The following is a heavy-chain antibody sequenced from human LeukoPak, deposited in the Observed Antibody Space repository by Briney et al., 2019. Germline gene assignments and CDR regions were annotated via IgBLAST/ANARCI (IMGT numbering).Heavy chain of an antibody. V-gene: IGHV1-69*04. Sequence: GASVKVSCKASLCTVSSYAISWVRQPPAQGLEWVGRIIPILGIANYAQKFHDRVTITADKSTSTAYMELSSLRSEDRAGYYCAREGYYDSSGPLDYWGKGTLVTVSS. CDR2: IIPILGIA. CDR1: LCTVSSYA. J-gene: IGHJ4*02. CDR3: AREGYYDSSGPLDY. D-gene: IGHD3-22*01.